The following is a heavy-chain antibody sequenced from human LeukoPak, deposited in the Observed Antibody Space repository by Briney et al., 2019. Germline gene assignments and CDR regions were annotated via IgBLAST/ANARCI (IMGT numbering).Heavy chain of an antibody. D-gene: IGHD3-22*01. CDR1: GYTFTGYY. Sequence: ASVKVSCKASGYTFTGYYMHWVRQAPGQGLEWMGWINPNSGGTNYAQKFQGRVTMTRDTSISTAYMELSRLRSDDTAVYYCARVXKYYYDSSGYRFDPWGQGTLVTVSS. CDR3: ARVXKYYYDSSGYRFDP. V-gene: IGHV1-2*02. J-gene: IGHJ5*02. CDR2: INPNSGGT.